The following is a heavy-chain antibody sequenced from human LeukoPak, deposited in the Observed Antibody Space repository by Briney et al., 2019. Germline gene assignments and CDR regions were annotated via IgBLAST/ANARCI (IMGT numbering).Heavy chain of an antibody. CDR1: GGSFSGYY. Sequence: PSETLFLTCAVHGGSFSGYYCSWIRQPPGKGLEWIGEINHSGSTYYNPSLKSRVTISVDTSKNQFSLKLSYVTAADTAVYYCARGRVVVVAASYYYGMDVWGQGTTVTVSS. CDR3: ARGRVVVVAASYYYGMDV. J-gene: IGHJ6*02. CDR2: INHSGST. V-gene: IGHV4-34*01. D-gene: IGHD2-15*01.